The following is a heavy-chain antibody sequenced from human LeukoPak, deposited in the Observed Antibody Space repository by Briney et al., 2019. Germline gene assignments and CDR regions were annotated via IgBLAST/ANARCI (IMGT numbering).Heavy chain of an antibody. J-gene: IGHJ5*02. V-gene: IGHV4-59*08. CDR3: ARLLHDYGSWFDA. CDR1: GGSISSYY. Sequence: NPSETLSLTCTVSGGSISSYYWSWIRQPPGKGLEWIGYIYYSGSTNYNPSLKRRVTISVDTSKNQFSLKLSSVTAADTAVYYCARLLHDYGSWFDAGGQGTLVTLSS. CDR2: IYYSGST. D-gene: IGHD4-17*01.